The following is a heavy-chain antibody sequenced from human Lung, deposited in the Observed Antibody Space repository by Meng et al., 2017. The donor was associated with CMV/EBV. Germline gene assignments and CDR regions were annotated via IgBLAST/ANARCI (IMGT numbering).Heavy chain of an antibody. D-gene: IGHD6-19*01. J-gene: IGHJ6*02. CDR1: GFSLSNARMG. CDR3: ARTGIAVAGTYYYYGMDV. CDR2: IFSNDEK. V-gene: IGHV2-26*01. Sequence: GPTLVXPTETLTLTCTVSGFSLSNARMGVSWIRQPPGKALEWLAHIFSNDEKSYSTSLKSRLTISKDTSKSQVVLTMTNMDPVDTATYYCARTGIAVAGTYYYYGMDVWGQGTTVTVSS.